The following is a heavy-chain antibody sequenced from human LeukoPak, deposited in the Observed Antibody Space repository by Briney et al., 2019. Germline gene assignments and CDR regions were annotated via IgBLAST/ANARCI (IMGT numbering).Heavy chain of an antibody. CDR1: GFTFSSYW. CDR2: INSDGSST. CDR3: ARVDHYYDSSGYYYQAHYGMDV. Sequence: PGGSLRLSCAASGFTFSSYWMHWVRQAPGKGLVWVSRINSDGSSTSYADSVKGRFTISRDNAKNTLYLQMNSLRAEDTAVYYCARVDHYYDSSGYYYQAHYGMDVWGQGTTVTVSS. D-gene: IGHD3-22*01. J-gene: IGHJ6*02. V-gene: IGHV3-74*01.